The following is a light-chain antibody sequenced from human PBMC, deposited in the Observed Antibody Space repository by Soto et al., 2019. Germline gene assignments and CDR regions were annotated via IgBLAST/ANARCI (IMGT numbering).Light chain of an antibody. CDR1: SSNIGRNS. CDR2: GNN. CDR3: AAWDDSLNEYV. Sequence: QSVLPQAPSVSGTPGQRVTITCSGSSSNIGRNSVNWYQHLPGTAPKLLTHGNNHRPSGVPDRFSGSKSGTSASLAISGLQPEDEADYCCAAWDDSLNEYVFGDGTKVTVL. J-gene: IGLJ1*01. V-gene: IGLV1-44*01.